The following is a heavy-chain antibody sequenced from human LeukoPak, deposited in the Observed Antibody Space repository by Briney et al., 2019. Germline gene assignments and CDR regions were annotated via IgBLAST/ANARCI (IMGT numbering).Heavy chain of an antibody. CDR1: GGSISSYY. CDR3: ARNAGGYSSSWYPLALDY. J-gene: IGHJ4*02. Sequence: SETLSLTCTVSGGSISSYYWSWIRQPPGKGLEWIGYIYYSGSTNYNPSLKSRVTISVDTSKNQFSLKLSSVTAADTAVYYCARNAGGYSSSWYPLALDYWGQETLVTVSS. V-gene: IGHV4-59*01. D-gene: IGHD6-13*01. CDR2: IYYSGST.